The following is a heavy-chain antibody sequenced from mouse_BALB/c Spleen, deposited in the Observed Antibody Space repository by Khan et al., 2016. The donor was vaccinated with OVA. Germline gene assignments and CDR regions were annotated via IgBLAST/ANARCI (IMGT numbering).Heavy chain of an antibody. CDR2: IWAGGST. CDR1: GFSLTSYG. Sequence: VELVESGPGLVAPSQSLSITCTVSGFSLTSYGVHWVRQHPGKGLEWLGVIWAGGSTNYNSALMSRLSISKDNSKSQVSLKMNSLQTDDTAMYYCARLEGIWGQGTTLTVSS. V-gene: IGHV2-9*02. J-gene: IGHJ2*01. CDR3: ARLEGI.